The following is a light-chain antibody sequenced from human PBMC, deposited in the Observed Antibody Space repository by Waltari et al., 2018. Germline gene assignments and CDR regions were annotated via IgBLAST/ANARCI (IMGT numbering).Light chain of an antibody. CDR3: VIYMGSGFGV. V-gene: IGLV8-61*01. Sequence: WYQQSPGQAPRTLVYKGSTRSSGVPDLFSVSIVGNKAALTITGAQADYESDYYCVIYMGSGFGVFGGGTKFTVL. J-gene: IGLJ3*02. CDR2: KGS.